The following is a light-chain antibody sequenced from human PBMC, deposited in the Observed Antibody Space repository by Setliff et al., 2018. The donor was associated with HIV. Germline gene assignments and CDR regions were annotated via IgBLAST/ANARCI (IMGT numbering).Light chain of an antibody. Sequence: QSALAQPASVSGSPGQSITISCTGTSSDVGTYNYVSWYQQHPGKAPRLMIYEVNNRPSGVSDRFSGSKSGNTASLTISGLQAEDEADYYCSSYTTDSGVFGTGTKVTVL. CDR2: EVN. CDR3: SSYTTDSGV. V-gene: IGLV2-14*01. J-gene: IGLJ1*01. CDR1: SSDVGTYNY.